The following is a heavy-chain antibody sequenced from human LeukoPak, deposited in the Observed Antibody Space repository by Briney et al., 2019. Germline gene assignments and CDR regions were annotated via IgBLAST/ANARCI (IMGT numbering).Heavy chain of an antibody. J-gene: IGHJ6*03. D-gene: IGHD3-3*01. CDR1: GFTFSSYA. CDR2: ISGSGGST. CDR3: AKDRRYNIRFLPDPYYMDV. V-gene: IGHV3-23*01. Sequence: GGSLRLSCAASGFTFSSYAMSWVRQAPGKGLEWVSAISGSGGSTYYADSVKGRFTISRDNSKNTLYLQMNSLRAEDTAVYYCAKDRRYNIRFLPDPYYMDVWGKGTTVTISS.